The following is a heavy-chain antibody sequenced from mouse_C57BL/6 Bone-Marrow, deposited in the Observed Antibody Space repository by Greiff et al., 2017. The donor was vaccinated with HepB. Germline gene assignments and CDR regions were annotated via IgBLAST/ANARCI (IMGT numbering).Heavy chain of an antibody. CDR1: GYTFTDYN. V-gene: IGHV1-22*01. J-gene: IGHJ2*01. Sequence: EVKLMESGPELVKPGASVKMSCKASGYTFTDYNMHWVKQSHGKSLEWIGYINTNNGGTSYNQKFKGKATLTVNKSSSTAYMELRSLTSEDSSVYYCARSVYYGNYADYWGQGTTLTVSS. CDR3: ARSVYYGNYADY. CDR2: INTNNGGT. D-gene: IGHD2-1*01.